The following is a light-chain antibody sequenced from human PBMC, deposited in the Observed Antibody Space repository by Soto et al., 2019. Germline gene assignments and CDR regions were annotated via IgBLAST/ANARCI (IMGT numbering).Light chain of an antibody. Sequence: EIVLTQSPGTLSLSPGERATLSCRASQSVSSTYLTWYQQKPGQAPKLLINGASSRATGVPGRFSGSGSGTDFTLTISRLEPEDFAVYYCQHYVNSLTWTFGQGTKVEIK. V-gene: IGKV3-20*01. CDR2: GAS. CDR1: QSVSSTY. CDR3: QHYVNSLTWT. J-gene: IGKJ1*01.